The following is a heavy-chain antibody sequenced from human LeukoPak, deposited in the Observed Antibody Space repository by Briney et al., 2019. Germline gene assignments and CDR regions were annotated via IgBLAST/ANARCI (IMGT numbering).Heavy chain of an antibody. CDR3: AKDRIAVAGFDY. V-gene: IGHV3-53*01. CDR1: GFTVSSNY. J-gene: IGHJ4*02. Sequence: GGSLRLSCAASGFTVSSNYMSWVRQAPGKGLEWVSVIYSGGSTYYADSVKGRFTISRDNSKNTLYLQMNSLRAEDTAVYYCAKDRIAVAGFDYWGQGTLVTVSS. CDR2: IYSGGST. D-gene: IGHD6-19*01.